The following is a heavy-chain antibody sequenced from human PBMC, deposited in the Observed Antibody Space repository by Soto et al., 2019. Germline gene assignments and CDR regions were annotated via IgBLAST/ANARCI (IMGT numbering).Heavy chain of an antibody. V-gene: IGHV3-23*01. Sequence: VGSLRLSCEASGFTLRNYAMTWIRQAPGKGLEWVSLISANDVGTYYAESVKTRFTISTDQSRNTVYLQMDSLRADDTAIYYCAKAKNDYNWDNRPPFDYWGQGTLVTVSS. CDR1: GFTLRNYA. CDR2: ISANDVGT. D-gene: IGHD1-20*01. CDR3: AKAKNDYNWDNRPPFDY. J-gene: IGHJ4*02.